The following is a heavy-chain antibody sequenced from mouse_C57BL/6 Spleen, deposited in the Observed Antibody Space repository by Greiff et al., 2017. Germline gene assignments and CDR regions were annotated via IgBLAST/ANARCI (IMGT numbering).Heavy chain of an antibody. CDR2: INPSSGYT. D-gene: IGHD1-1*01. V-gene: IGHV1-4*01. CDR1: GYTFTSYT. CDR3: ARTIYYYGPYYFDY. J-gene: IGHJ2*01. Sequence: VKVVESGAELARPGASVKMSCKASGYTFTSYTMHWVKQRPGQGLEWIGYINPSSGYTKYNQKFKDKATLTADKSSSTAYMQLSSLTSEDSAVYYCARTIYYYGPYYFDYWGQGTTLTVSS.